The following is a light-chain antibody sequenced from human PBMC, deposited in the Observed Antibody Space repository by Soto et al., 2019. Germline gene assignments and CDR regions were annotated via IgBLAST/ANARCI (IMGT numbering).Light chain of an antibody. V-gene: IGLV2-14*01. J-gene: IGLJ2*01. CDR2: EVI. CDR3: SSYTTSASLI. Sequence: QSALAQPASVSGSPGQSITISCTATTSDVGTYDYVSWYQQHPGKAPKLVIFEVINRPSGVSNRFSGSKSGNTASLTISGLQAEDEADYYCSSYTTSASLIFGGGTKLTVL. CDR1: TSDVGTYDY.